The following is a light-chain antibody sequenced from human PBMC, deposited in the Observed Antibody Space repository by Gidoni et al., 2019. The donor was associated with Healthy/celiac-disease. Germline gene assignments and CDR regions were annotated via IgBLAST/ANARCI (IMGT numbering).Light chain of an antibody. Sequence: SYELTPPPSVSVSPGQTASITCSGDKWGDKYACWYQQKPGQSPVLVIYQDSKRLSGIPERFSGSNSGNTATLTISGTQAMDEADYYCQAWDSSTVVFGGGTKLTVL. CDR2: QDS. V-gene: IGLV3-1*01. J-gene: IGLJ2*01. CDR1: KWGDKY. CDR3: QAWDSSTVV.